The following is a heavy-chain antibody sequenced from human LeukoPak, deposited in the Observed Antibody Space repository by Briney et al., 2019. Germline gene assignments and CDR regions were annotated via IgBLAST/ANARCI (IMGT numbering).Heavy chain of an antibody. V-gene: IGHV3-30*03. CDR3: ARYRQSYGFTFAP. D-gene: IGHD3-16*02. J-gene: IGHJ5*02. Sequence: PGQSLRLSCESSGFTFRGYGMLWVRQSPGKGLEWVAVISYDGNAKAFADSVEGRFIISRENPKNTVFLQMNSRRLEDTRLYYFARYRQSYGFTFAPWAQGTRVIVSS. CDR1: GFTFRGYG. CDR2: ISYDGNAK.